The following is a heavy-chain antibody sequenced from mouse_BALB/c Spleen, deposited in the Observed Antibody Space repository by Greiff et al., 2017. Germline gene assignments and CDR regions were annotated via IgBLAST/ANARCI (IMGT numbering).Heavy chain of an antibody. CDR2: IDTSDSYT. D-gene: IGHD1-1*01. Sequence: QVQLQQPGAELVMPGASVKMSCKASGYTFTDYWMHWVKQRPGQGLEWIGAIDTSDSYTSYNQKFKGKATLTVDESSSTAYMQLSSLTSEDSAVYYCAKLYYGSREDDWGQGTTLTVSS. J-gene: IGHJ2*01. CDR3: AKLYYGSREDD. V-gene: IGHV1-69*01. CDR1: GYTFTDYW.